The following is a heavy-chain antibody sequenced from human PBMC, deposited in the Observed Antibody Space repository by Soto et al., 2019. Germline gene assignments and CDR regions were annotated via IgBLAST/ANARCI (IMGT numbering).Heavy chain of an antibody. Sequence: GGSLRLSCSASGFIFSESTIYWVRQVPGKGLEAISAVSTSGRSTYCADSVKDRFTISRDNSKNTLFLQIGSLRPEDTAIYYCVKQAHGLDGVAFDYWGQGTQVTVSS. J-gene: IGHJ4*02. D-gene: IGHD2-15*01. CDR2: VSTSGRST. CDR3: VKQAHGLDGVAFDY. CDR1: GFIFSEST. V-gene: IGHV3-64D*06.